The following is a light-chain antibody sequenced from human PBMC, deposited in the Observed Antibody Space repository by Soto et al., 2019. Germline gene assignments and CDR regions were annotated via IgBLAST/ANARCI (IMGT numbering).Light chain of an antibody. J-gene: IGKJ1*01. Sequence: MTHSPYCLSSSXGGRVTITXXASQDLDRWLAWYQHKPGQAPRLLIYAASTRATGLPARFSGSVSGSDFTLTISNLQSEDFAIYYCQQYNNWPRTFGQGTKVDIK. CDR2: AAS. CDR1: QDLDRW. CDR3: QQYNNWPRT. V-gene: IGKV3-15*01.